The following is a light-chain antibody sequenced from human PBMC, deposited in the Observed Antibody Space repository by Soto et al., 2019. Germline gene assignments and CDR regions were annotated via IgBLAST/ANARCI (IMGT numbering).Light chain of an antibody. CDR3: QSYDSSLSGWV. CDR2: GNS. V-gene: IGLV1-40*01. CDR1: SSSIGAGYD. J-gene: IGLJ3*02. Sequence: QSVLTQPPSVSGAPGQRVTISCTGSSSSIGAGYDVHWYQQLPGTAPKLFIYGNSNRPSGVPDRFSGSKSGTSASLAITGVQAEDEADYYCQSYDSSLSGWVFGGGTQLTVL.